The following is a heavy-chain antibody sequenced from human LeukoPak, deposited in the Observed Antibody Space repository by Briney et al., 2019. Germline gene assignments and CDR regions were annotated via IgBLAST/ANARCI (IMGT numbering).Heavy chain of an antibody. J-gene: IGHJ4*02. CDR2: INRNGGST. V-gene: IGHV3-20*04. CDR3: ARGFRNGPFDC. D-gene: IGHD2-8*01. CDR1: GFTFDDYG. Sequence: GGSLRLSCEASGFTFDDYGMSWVRQPPGKGLEWVSGINRNGGSTDYADSVKGRFTISRDNAKNSHFLQTNSLRGEDTALYYCARGFRNGPFDCWGQGTLVTVSS.